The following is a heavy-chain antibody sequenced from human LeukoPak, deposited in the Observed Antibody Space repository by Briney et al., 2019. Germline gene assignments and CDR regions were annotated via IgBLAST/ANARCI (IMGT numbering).Heavy chain of an antibody. J-gene: IGHJ4*02. CDR3: ARDPDGDYDFDY. D-gene: IGHD4-17*01. V-gene: IGHV1-18*04. CDR2: ISAKKGYT. CDR1: GYTFTSYG. Sequence: GASVKVSCKASGYTFTSYGISWVRQAPGQGLEWMGWISAKKGYTNYAQRLQGRVTMTTDTSTSTAYMELRSLRSDDTAVYYCARDPDGDYDFDYWGQGTLVTVSS.